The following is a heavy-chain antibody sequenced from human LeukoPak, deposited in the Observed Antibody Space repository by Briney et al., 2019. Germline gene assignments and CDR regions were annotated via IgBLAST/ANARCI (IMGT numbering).Heavy chain of an antibody. CDR3: ARDLRRYSSSSGLDY. CDR1: GYTFTSYG. J-gene: IGHJ4*02. D-gene: IGHD6-6*01. CDR2: ISAYNGNT. V-gene: IGHV1-18*01. Sequence: ASVKVSCKASGYTFTSYGISWVRQAPGQRLEWMGWISAYNGNTNYAQKLQGRVTMTTDTSTSTAYMELRSLRSDDTAVYYCARDLRRYSSSSGLDYWGQGTLVTVSS.